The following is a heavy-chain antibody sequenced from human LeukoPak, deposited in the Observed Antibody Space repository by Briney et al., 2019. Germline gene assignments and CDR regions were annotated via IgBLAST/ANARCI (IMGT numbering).Heavy chain of an antibody. D-gene: IGHD1-26*01. CDR3: ARVYSGSSYSLDY. V-gene: IGHV3-23*01. CDR2: VSSSGGST. Sequence: PGGSLRLSCAASGFTFSNYVLGWVRQAPGKGLEWVSSVSSSGGSTPYADSVKGRFTISRDNSKNTLYLQMNSLTAEDTAVYYCARVYSGSSYSLDYWGQGTLVTVSS. CDR1: GFTFSNYV. J-gene: IGHJ4*02.